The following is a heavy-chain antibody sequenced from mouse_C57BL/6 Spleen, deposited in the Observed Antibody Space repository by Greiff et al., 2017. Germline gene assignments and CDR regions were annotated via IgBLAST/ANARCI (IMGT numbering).Heavy chain of an antibody. Sequence: QVQLQQPGAELVKPGASVKLSCKASGYTFTSYWMQWVKQRPGQGLEWIGEIDPSDSYTNYNQKFKGKATVTVDTSSSTAYMQLSSLTSADAAVSYYAGYCYGSSDGFAYWGQGTLVTVSA. CDR3: AGYCYGSSDGFAY. J-gene: IGHJ3*01. CDR2: IDPSDSYT. D-gene: IGHD1-1*01. CDR1: GYTFTSYW. V-gene: IGHV1-50*01.